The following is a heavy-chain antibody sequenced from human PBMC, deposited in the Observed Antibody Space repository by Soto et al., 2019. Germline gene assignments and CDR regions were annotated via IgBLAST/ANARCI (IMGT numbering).Heavy chain of an antibody. J-gene: IGHJ6*02. V-gene: IGHV3-48*02. CDR1: GFTFSSYS. Sequence: PGGSLRLSCAASGFTFSSYSMNWVRQAPGKGLEWVPYISSSSSTIYYADSVKGRFTISRDNAKNSLYLQMNSLRDEDTAVYYCARDQVTIFGVVIMAPSNYYYYGMDVWGQGTTVTVSS. D-gene: IGHD3-3*01. CDR2: ISSSSSTI. CDR3: ARDQVTIFGVVIMAPSNYYYYGMDV.